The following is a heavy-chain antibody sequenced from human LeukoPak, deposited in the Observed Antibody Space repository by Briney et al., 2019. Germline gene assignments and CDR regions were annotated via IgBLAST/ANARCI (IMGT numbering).Heavy chain of an antibody. CDR3: ARYCRSGSCYSGRTFDP. J-gene: IGHJ5*02. V-gene: IGHV4-4*09. CDR1: GDSINTHY. Sequence: SETLSLTCTVSGDSINTHYWRWIRQSPGKGLEWIGYLYTSGSTNFNPSLKGRVTISVDTSKNQFSLNLNSVTAADTAVYFCARYCRSGSCYSGRTFDPWGQGIRVTVSS. D-gene: IGHD2-15*01. CDR2: LYTSGST.